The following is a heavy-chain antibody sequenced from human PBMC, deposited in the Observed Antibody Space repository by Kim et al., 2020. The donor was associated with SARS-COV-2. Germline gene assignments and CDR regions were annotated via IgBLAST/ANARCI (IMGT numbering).Heavy chain of an antibody. Sequence: GGSLRLSCAASGFTFRDFYMTWIRQAPGKGLQWISYISNSGSYINYADSVKGRFIISRDNAKSSLYLQMNSLTAEDTAVYYCVRDRGYFKSDLIHGMDVWGQGTTVIVSS. J-gene: IGHJ6*02. V-gene: IGHV3-11*06. CDR3: VRDRGYFKSDLIHGMDV. CDR1: GFTFRDFY. CDR2: ISNSGSYI. D-gene: IGHD3-10*01.